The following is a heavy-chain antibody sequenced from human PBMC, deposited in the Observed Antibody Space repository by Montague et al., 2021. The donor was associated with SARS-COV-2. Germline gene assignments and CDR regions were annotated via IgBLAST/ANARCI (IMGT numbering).Heavy chain of an antibody. J-gene: IGHJ4*02. V-gene: IGHV4-39*01. CDR2: IYYSGST. Sequence: SETLSLTCTVSGGSISSSSYYWGWIRQPPGKGLEWIGSIYYSGSTYYNPSLKSRVTISVDTSKNQFSLKLSSVTAADTAVYYCARVSGDCSGGSCYPPYSFDDWGQGTLVTVSS. CDR3: ARVSGDCSGGSCYPPYSFDD. D-gene: IGHD2-15*01. CDR1: GGSISSSSYY.